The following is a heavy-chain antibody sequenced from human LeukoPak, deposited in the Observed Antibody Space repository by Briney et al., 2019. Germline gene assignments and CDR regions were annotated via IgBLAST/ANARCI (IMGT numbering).Heavy chain of an antibody. V-gene: IGHV3-21*01. CDR1: GFTFSSYS. Sequence: VRSLRLSCAASGFTFSSYSMNWVRQSPGKGLEWVSSISSSSSDIYYADSAKGRFTISRGNAKNSLYRQMNSLRAEDTAVYYCARDLSQRYCSGGSCSNWFDPWGQGTLVTVSS. CDR3: ARDLSQRYCSGGSCSNWFDP. J-gene: IGHJ5*02. CDR2: ISSSSSDI. D-gene: IGHD2-15*01.